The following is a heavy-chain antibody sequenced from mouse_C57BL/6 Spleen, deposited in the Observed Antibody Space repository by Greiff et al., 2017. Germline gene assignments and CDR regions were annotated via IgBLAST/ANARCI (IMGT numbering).Heavy chain of an antibody. Sequence: QVQLQQPGAELVKPGASVKMSCKASGYTFTSYWITWVKQRPGQGLEWIGDIYPGSGSTNYNEKFKSKATLTVDTSSSTAYMQLSSLTSEDSAVYYCAIYYYGSSYRYFDVWGTGTTVTVSS. V-gene: IGHV1-55*01. J-gene: IGHJ1*03. CDR3: AIYYYGSSYRYFDV. CDR1: GYTFTSYW. CDR2: IYPGSGST. D-gene: IGHD1-1*01.